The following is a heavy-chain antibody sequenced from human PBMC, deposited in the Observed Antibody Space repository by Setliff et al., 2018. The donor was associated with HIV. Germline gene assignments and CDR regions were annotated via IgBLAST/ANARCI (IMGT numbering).Heavy chain of an antibody. V-gene: IGHV7-4-1*02. CDR2: INTNTGSP. CDR1: GYTFTSYG. CDR3: ARVGVDSQEYFQH. D-gene: IGHD3-3*01. Sequence: ASVKVSCKASGYTFTSYGISWVRQAPGQGLEWMGWINTNTGSPTYAQAFTGRFVFSLDTSVSTAYLQINSLKAEDTAIYYCARVGVDSQEYFQHWGQGTLVTVS. J-gene: IGHJ1*01.